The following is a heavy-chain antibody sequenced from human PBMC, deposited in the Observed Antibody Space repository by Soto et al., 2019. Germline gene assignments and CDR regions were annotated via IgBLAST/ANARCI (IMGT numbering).Heavy chain of an antibody. CDR1: GYTLTELS. CDR2: FDPEDGET. D-gene: IGHD3-3*01. J-gene: IGHJ6*03. CDR3: AINYDFWSGYPGGYYYYMDA. V-gene: IGHV1-24*01. Sequence: ASVKVSCKVSGYTLTELSMHWVRQAPGKGLEWMGGFDPEDGETIYAQKFQGRVTMTEDTSTDTAYMELSSLRSEDTAVYYCAINYDFWSGYPGGYYYYMDAWGKGTTVTVSS.